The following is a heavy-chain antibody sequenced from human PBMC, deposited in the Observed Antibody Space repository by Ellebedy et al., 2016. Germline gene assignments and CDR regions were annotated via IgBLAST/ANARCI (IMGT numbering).Heavy chain of an antibody. V-gene: IGHV3-33*06. CDR1: GFTFSRYG. J-gene: IGHJ4*02. Sequence: GGSLRLSXVASGFTFSRYGMHWARQAPGKGLEWVALIWFDGSNKYYADSVKGRFTISRDNSKNTLYLEMNALRVEDTAVYYCAKDGEDYGGNSAFDYWGQGTLVTVSS. CDR3: AKDGEDYGGNSAFDY. CDR2: IWFDGSNK. D-gene: IGHD4-23*01.